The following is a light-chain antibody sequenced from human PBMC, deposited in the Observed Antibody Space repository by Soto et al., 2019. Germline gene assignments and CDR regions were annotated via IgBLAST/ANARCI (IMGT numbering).Light chain of an antibody. V-gene: IGKV3-11*01. J-gene: IGKJ2*01. CDR1: QSVSSY. Sequence: EIVLTQSPATLSLSPGERATLSCRASQSVSSYLAWYPQKPGQAPRLLIYDASNRATGIQARFSGSGSWTDFTHTIRSLEPEDIAVYYCQQRRNLPYTFGQGTKLEIK. CDR2: DAS. CDR3: QQRRNLPYT.